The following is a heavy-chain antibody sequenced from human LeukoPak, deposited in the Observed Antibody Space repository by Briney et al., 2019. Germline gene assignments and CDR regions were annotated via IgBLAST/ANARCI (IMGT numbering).Heavy chain of an antibody. CDR2: ISYDGSRK. D-gene: IGHD3-22*01. CDR1: EFTFSTYG. V-gene: IGHV3-30*18. CDR3: AKHFDSSGYYGNYFDD. Sequence: PGGSLRLSCAASEFTFSTYGMHWVRQAPGKGLEWVAVISYDGSRKYYADSVKGRFTISRDNSKNTLYLQMNSLRAEDTAVYYCAKHFDSSGYYGNYFDDWGLGTLVTVSP. J-gene: IGHJ4*02.